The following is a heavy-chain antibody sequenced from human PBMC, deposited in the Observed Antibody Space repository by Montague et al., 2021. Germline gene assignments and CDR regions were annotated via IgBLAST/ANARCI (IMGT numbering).Heavy chain of an antibody. Sequence: SETLSLTCTVYGGSFSGYYWNWIRQSPGKGLEWIGEISHNGSTSYNPSLKSRVTMSVDKSKNQFSLKLRSVTAADTAVYYCASDRGPFDYWGQGTVVTVSS. J-gene: IGHJ4*02. V-gene: IGHV4-34*01. CDR1: GGSFSGYY. D-gene: IGHD3-10*01. CDR2: ISHNGST. CDR3: ASDRGPFDY.